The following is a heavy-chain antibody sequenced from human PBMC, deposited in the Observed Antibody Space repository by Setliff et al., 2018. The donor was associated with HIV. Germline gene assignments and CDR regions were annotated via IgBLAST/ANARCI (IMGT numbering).Heavy chain of an antibody. Sequence: PSETLSLTCTVSGGSISSYYWSWIRQPPGKGLEWIGYIYYSGSTNYNPSPKSRVTISLDKSKNHFSLELRSVTAADTAVYYCARERQFSATTYYSYYMDDWGRGTTVTVS. V-gene: IGHV4-59*12. J-gene: IGHJ6*03. D-gene: IGHD1-26*01. CDR3: ARERQFSATTYYSYYMDD. CDR2: IYYSGST. CDR1: GGSISSYY.